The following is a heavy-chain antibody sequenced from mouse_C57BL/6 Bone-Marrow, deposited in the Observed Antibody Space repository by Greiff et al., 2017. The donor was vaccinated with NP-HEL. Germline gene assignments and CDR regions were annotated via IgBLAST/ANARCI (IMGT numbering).Heavy chain of an antibody. CDR2: IYPGSGNT. J-gene: IGHJ4*01. CDR3: ARRGLRRRAMDY. Sequence: VKLVESGAELVRPGASVKLSCKASGYTFTDYYINWVKQRPGQGLEWIARIYPGSGNTYYNEKFKGKATLTAEKSSSTAYMQLSSLTSEDSAVYFCARRGLRRRAMDYWGQGTSVTVSS. D-gene: IGHD2-4*01. V-gene: IGHV1-76*01. CDR1: GYTFTDYY.